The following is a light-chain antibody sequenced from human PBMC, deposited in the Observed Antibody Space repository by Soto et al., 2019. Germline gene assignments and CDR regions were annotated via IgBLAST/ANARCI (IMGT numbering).Light chain of an antibody. J-gene: IGKJ2*01. CDR2: GAS. CDR1: QSLDSTS. V-gene: IGKV3-20*01. CDR3: QRSGNTPHDI. Sequence: EVVLTQFPGTLSLSPGERANLSCRASQSLDSTSLAWYQQKPGQSHGLVVYGASMRATGIPDRFSGSGSGTVFILTIISLEPENFAVYYFQRSGNTPHDIFGAGTRLDSK.